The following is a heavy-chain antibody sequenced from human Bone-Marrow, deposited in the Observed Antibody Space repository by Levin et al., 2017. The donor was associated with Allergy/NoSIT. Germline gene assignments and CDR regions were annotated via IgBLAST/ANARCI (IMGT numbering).Heavy chain of an antibody. CDR1: GYTFTAYY. V-gene: IGHV1-2*02. D-gene: IGHD4-11*01. J-gene: IGHJ4*02. CDR3: ARDPHYTSTTGEY. Sequence: GESLKISCKASGYTFTAYYVHWVRRAPGTGLEWMGWINPNNGATNYAQRFQGRVTMTRDTSTTTAFMELSGLTSDYTAFYNCARDPHYTSTTGEYWGQGTLVTVSS. CDR2: INPNNGAT.